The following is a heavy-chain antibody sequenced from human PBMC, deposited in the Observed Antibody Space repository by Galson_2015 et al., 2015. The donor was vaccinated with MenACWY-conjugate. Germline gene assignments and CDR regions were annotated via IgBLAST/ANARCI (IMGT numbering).Heavy chain of an antibody. D-gene: IGHD4-17*01. CDR1: GYSFNTYS. CDR2: IIPVFHTT. CDR3: ARPGGDYEQRTFFDY. Sequence: SVKVSCKASGYSFNTYSFNWIRQAPGQGPEWLGGIIPVFHTTDYAQRFQGRLTITADESTSTVYMELSSLRSDDTAIYYCARPGGDYEQRTFFDYWGQGTLVTVSS. V-gene: IGHV1-69*13. J-gene: IGHJ4*02.